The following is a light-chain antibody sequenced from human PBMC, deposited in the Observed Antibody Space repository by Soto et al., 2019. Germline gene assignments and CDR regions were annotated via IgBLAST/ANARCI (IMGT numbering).Light chain of an antibody. V-gene: IGLV2-8*01. J-gene: IGLJ2*01. CDR2: EVS. CDR1: SSDVGGYNY. CDR3: SSYAGSNNLV. Sequence: QSALTQPPSASGSPGPAVTISCTGTSSDVGGYNYVSWYQQHPGKAPKLVIYEVSKRPSGVPDRFSGSKSGNTASLTVSGLQAEDEADYYCSSYAGSNNLVFGGGTQLTVL.